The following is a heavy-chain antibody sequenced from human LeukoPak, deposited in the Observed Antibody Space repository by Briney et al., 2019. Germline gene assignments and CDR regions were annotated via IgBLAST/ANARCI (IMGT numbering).Heavy chain of an antibody. CDR3: AGSPLSVSGYLDY. J-gene: IGHJ4*02. D-gene: IGHD6-25*01. CDR1: GFTFSSYA. Sequence: GGSLRLSCAASGFTFSSYAMTWVRQAPGKGLEWVSAISGSGGSTYYADSVKGRFTISRDNSQSTLYLQMNSLRAEDTAVYYCAGSPLSVSGYLDYWGQGTLVTVSP. V-gene: IGHV3-23*01. CDR2: ISGSGGST.